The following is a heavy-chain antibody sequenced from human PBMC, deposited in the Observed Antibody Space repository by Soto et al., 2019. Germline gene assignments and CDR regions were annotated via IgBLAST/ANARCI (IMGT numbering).Heavy chain of an antibody. CDR2: INPSGGAT. Sequence: QLVQSGAEVMEPGASVKISCEASGYPFTAFFMHGVRQAPGQGLEWLGIINPSGGATSNAQKFQDRVTRTGDASTSTFYLELGGLRSDDTSVYYCAKYRYCETNNCYTTEDSFDVWGQGTVVTVSS. J-gene: IGHJ3*01. D-gene: IGHD3-9*01. CDR1: GYPFTAFF. V-gene: IGHV1-46*01. CDR3: AKYRYCETNNCYTTEDSFDV.